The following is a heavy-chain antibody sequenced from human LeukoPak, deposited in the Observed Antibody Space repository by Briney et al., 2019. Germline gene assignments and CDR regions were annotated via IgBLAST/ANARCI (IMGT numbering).Heavy chain of an antibody. Sequence: ASVKVSCKASGGTFTSYAISWVRQAPGQGFEWMGGIIPIFGTANYAQKFQGRVTITTDESTSTAYMELSSLRSEDTAVYYCARGIAARYYYYYMDVWGKGTTVTVSS. CDR2: IIPIFGTA. D-gene: IGHD6-6*01. V-gene: IGHV1-69*05. J-gene: IGHJ6*03. CDR3: ARGIAARYYYYYMDV. CDR1: GGTFTSYA.